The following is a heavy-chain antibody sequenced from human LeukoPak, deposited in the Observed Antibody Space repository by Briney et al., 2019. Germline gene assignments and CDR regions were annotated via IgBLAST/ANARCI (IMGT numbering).Heavy chain of an antibody. CDR1: GFIFRNYW. Sequence: PGGSLRLSCAAAGFIFRNYWMGWVRQAPGKGLEWVANINEDGSEKYYVDSVKGLFIISRDNAKNSLYLQMNILRAEDTAVFYCLSGSGHCGQGTLVNVSS. J-gene: IGHJ4*02. D-gene: IGHD3-10*01. CDR2: INEDGSEK. V-gene: IGHV3-7*01. CDR3: LSGSGH.